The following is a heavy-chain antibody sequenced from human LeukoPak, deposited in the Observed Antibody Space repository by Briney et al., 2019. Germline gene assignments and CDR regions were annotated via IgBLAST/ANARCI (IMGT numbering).Heavy chain of an antibody. Sequence: SETLSLTCTVSGGSISSYYWSWIRQPPGKGLEWIGYIYYSGSTNYNPSLKSRVTISVDTSKNQFSLKLSSVTAADTAVYYCAAGIAVAGTSFDYWGQGTLVTVSS. V-gene: IGHV4-59*08. CDR1: GGSISSYY. CDR3: AAGIAVAGTSFDY. D-gene: IGHD6-19*01. J-gene: IGHJ4*02. CDR2: IYYSGST.